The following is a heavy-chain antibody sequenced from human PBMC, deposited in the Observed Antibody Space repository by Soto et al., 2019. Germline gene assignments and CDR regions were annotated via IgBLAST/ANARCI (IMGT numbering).Heavy chain of an antibody. CDR3: AAGEASSRNLAPYYLDF. J-gene: IGHJ4*02. CDR2: IHYSGTT. CDR1: GGSMRNYF. Sequence: SETLFLTCTVSGGSMRNYFWTWIRQPPGKGLEWIGYIHYSGTTSFFPSYNPSLRSRVTISEDTSKNQFSLKLLSVTTADTAVYFCAAGEASSRNLAPYYLDFWGQGTLVTVSS. D-gene: IGHD6-13*01. V-gene: IGHV4-59*01.